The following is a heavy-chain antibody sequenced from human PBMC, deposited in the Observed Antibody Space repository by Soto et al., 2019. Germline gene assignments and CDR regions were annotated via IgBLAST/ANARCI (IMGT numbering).Heavy chain of an antibody. CDR2: ISYDGSNK. J-gene: IGHJ4*02. D-gene: IGHD1-26*01. V-gene: IGHV3-30-3*01. CDR3: TSRPMGATGY. CDR1: GFTFSNYA. Sequence: GGSLRLSCAASGFTFSNYAMHWVRQAPGKGLEWVAVISYDGSNKYYADSVKGRFTISRDNSKNTLYLQMNSLKTEDTAVYYCTSRPMGATGYWGQGTLVTVSS.